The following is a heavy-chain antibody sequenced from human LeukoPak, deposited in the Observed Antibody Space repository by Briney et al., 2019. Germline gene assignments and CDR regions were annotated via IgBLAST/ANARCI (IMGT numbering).Heavy chain of an antibody. D-gene: IGHD6-19*01. J-gene: IGHJ4*02. V-gene: IGHV3-7*03. CDR1: GFTFSRYW. CDR2: LIQDGREK. CDR3: ASWGSVAGQRALDY. Sequence: GGSLRLSCVASGFTFSRYWMTWVRQAPGKGLEWVATLIQDGREKHYVDSVKGRFTISRDNPKNSVYLEMNSLRAEDTAVYYCASWGSVAGQRALDYWGQGTLVTVSS.